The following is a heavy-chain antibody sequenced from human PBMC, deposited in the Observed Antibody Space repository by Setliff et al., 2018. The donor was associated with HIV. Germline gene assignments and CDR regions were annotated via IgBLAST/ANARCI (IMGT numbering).Heavy chain of an antibody. V-gene: IGHV4-34*01. CDR2: INHSGST. D-gene: IGHD3-3*01. CDR3: AREIVNDYNFWSGYYYYYYGMDV. CDR1: GGPFSGYY. J-gene: IGHJ6*02. Sequence: PSETLSLTCAVYGGPFSGYYWSWIRQPPGKGLEWIGEINHSGSTNYNTSLKSRITISVDTSKSQFSLKLSSVTAADTAVYYCAREIVNDYNFWSGYYYYYYGMDVWGQGTTVTVSS.